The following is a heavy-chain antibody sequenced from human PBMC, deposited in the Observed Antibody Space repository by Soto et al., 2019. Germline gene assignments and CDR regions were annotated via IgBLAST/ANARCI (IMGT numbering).Heavy chain of an antibody. D-gene: IGHD3-22*01. V-gene: IGHV1-69*13. CDR2: IIPIFGTA. CDR3: ARPLVVVITNDAFDI. CDR1: GGTFSSYA. J-gene: IGHJ3*02. Sequence: SVKVSCKASGGTFSSYAISWVRQAPGQGLEWMGGIIPIFGTANYAQKFQGRVTITADESTSTAYMELSSLRSEDTAVYYCARPLVVVITNDAFDIWGQGTMVTVSS.